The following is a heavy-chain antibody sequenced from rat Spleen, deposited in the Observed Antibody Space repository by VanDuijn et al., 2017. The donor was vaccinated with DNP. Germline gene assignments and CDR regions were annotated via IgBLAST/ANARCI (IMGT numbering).Heavy chain of an antibody. Sequence: QVQLKESGPGLVQPSQTLSLACTVSGFSLTSHHVHWVRQPSGKGLEWMGIIGTGGTTEYNPILKSRLSISRDTSKSQVFLKMNSLQTEDTATYYCAVLGRYYWGHGVMVTVSS. CDR1: GFSLTSHH. CDR3: AVLGRYY. CDR2: IGTGGTT. J-gene: IGHJ2*01. V-gene: IGHV2-30*01.